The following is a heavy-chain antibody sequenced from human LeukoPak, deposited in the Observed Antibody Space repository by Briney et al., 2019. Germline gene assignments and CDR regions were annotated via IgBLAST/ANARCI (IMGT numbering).Heavy chain of an antibody. CDR3: AKFRGYSGTNRYYFDY. Sequence: PGASLRLSCAASGFTLSSYAMSWVRQAPGKGLEWVSAISGSGGSTYYADSVKGRFTISRDNSKNTLYLQMNSLRAEDTAVYYCAKFRGYSGTNRYYFDYWGQGTLVTVSS. CDR2: ISGSGGST. V-gene: IGHV3-23*01. D-gene: IGHD1-26*01. CDR1: GFTLSSYA. J-gene: IGHJ4*02.